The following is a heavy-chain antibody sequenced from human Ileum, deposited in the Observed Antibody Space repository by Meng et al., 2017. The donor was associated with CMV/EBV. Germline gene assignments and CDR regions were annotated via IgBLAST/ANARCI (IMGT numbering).Heavy chain of an antibody. D-gene: IGHD6-19*01. J-gene: IGHJ4*02. Sequence: QWRLVQSVGGVWKPGAQVKVSCKASGYTFTAFYIHWVRQTPVQGLEWMGWIHPNTGDTKYAQKFWGRFTMTRATSINTAYMELNSLTSDDTAVYYCVRNLIRGWGYDMWGQGTLVTVSS. CDR3: VRNLIRGWGYDM. V-gene: IGHV1-2*02. CDR1: GYTFTAFY. CDR2: IHPNTGDT.